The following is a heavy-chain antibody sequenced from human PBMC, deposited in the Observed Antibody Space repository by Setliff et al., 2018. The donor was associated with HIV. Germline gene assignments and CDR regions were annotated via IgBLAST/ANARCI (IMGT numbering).Heavy chain of an antibody. CDR1: GFTFSDHY. J-gene: IGHJ3*01. D-gene: IGHD2-2*01. CDR2: ISGTATTI. CDR3: VRDQNTPSRCRSKTCINPGDY. Sequence: PGGSLRLSCAASGFTFSDHYMSWIRQAPGKGLEWVSSISGTATTIYSADSVKGRFTISRDNSKNTLYLQMDSLRAEDTAVYYCVRDQNTPSRCRSKTCINPGDYWGQGTMVTVS. V-gene: IGHV3-11*04.